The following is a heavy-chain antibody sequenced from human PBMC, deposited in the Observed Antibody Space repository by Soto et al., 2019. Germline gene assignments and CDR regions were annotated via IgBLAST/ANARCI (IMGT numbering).Heavy chain of an antibody. CDR3: ARGFNSALDI. CDR2: IKQDGSEK. V-gene: IGHV3-7*01. J-gene: IGHJ3*02. CDR1: GFIFSSYW. Sequence: GSLRLSCAATGFIFSSYWMSWVRQAPGKGLEWVANIKQDGSEKYYVDSAKDQFTISRDNAKNSLHLQMNSLRAEDTAVYYCARGFNSALDIWGQGKMVTVSS.